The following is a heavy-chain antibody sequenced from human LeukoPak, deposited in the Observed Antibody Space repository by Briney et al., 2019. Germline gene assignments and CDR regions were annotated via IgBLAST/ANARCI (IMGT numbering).Heavy chain of an antibody. CDR1: GFTFSDYY. Sequence: GGSLRLSCAASGFTFSDYYMSWIRQAPGKGLEWVANIKQDGSEKDYVDSVKGRFTISRDNAKNSLYLQMNSLRAEDTTVYYCARIGQGNFDYWGQGTLVTVSS. CDR3: ARIGQGNFDY. V-gene: IGHV3-7*01. CDR2: IKQDGSEK. J-gene: IGHJ4*02. D-gene: IGHD3-10*01.